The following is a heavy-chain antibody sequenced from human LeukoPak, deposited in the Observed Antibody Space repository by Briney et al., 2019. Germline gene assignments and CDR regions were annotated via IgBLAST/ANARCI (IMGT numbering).Heavy chain of an antibody. V-gene: IGHV3-23*01. CDR1: GFTFSSCA. D-gene: IGHD2-2*01. CDR3: AREARYCSSTSCYGDY. J-gene: IGHJ4*02. Sequence: GGSLRLSCAASGFTFSSCAMSWVRQAPGKGLEWVSAISGSGSTIYYADSVKGRFTISRDNAKNSLYLQMNSLRAEDTAVYYCAREARYCSSTSCYGDYWGQGTLVTVSS. CDR2: ISGSGSTI.